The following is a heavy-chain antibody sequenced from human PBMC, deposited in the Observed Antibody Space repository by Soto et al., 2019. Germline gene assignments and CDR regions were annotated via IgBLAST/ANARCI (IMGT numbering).Heavy chain of an antibody. Sequence: RLSCAASGFTFSSYSMNWVRQAPGKGLEWVSYISSSSSTIYYADSVKGRFTISRDNAKNSLYLQMNSLRDEDTAVYYCARDSDYDILTGYYTPNFDYWGQGTLVTVSS. D-gene: IGHD3-9*01. CDR3: ARDSDYDILTGYYTPNFDY. CDR2: ISSSSSTI. CDR1: GFTFSSYS. J-gene: IGHJ4*02. V-gene: IGHV3-48*02.